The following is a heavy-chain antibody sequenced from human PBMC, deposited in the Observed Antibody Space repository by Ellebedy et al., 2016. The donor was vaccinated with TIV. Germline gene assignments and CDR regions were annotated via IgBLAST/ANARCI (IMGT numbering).Heavy chain of an antibody. CDR3: AKRGKGVDFDY. CDR1: GFTFSISP. Sequence: GGSLRLXXVLSGFTFSISPMSWVRQAPGNGLEWVPLISNNGGTTSYADCVKGRFTISRDNSNNTLYLQMDSLRDEDTAVYYCAKRGKGVDFDYWGQGTLVTVSS. D-gene: IGHD4-23*01. V-gene: IGHV3-23*01. CDR2: ISNNGGTT. J-gene: IGHJ4*02.